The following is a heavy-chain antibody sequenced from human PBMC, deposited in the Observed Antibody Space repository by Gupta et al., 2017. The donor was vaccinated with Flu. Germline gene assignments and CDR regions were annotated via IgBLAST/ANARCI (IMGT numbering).Heavy chain of an antibody. CDR3: ARHSSLYSGCYDL. J-gene: IGHJ4*02. V-gene: IGHV4-59*08. D-gene: IGHD6-25*01. CDR2: IHYSGSI. Sequence: QVQLQVSRPRLAKPSETLSLTCTVSGGSIRGSYCSWIRQPPGKGLDWSGYIHYSGSITYNPSLKRRVSISVDMSKNQFSLRLTSVAAADTAVYYCARHSSLYSGCYDLWGQGILVTISS. CDR1: GGSIRGSY.